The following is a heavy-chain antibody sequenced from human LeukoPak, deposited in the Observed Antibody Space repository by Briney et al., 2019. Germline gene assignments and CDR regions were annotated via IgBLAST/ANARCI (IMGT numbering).Heavy chain of an antibody. D-gene: IGHD6-13*01. V-gene: IGHV4-59*10. CDR2: IDTSGNT. CDR1: GGSFSGYY. J-gene: IGHJ2*01. CDR3: ARVSSSWYQDWYFDL. Sequence: KPSETLSLTCAVYGGSFSGYYWSWVRQPAGKGLEWIGRIDTSGNTNYKPSLKSRVTMSVDTSKNQFPLKLSSVTAADTAVYYCARVSSSWYQDWYFDLWGRGTLVTVSS.